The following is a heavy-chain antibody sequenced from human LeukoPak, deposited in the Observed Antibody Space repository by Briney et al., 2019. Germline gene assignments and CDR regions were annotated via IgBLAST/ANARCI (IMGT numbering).Heavy chain of an antibody. V-gene: IGHV1-8*01. Sequence: GASVKVSCRASGYTFTSYDINWVRQATGQGLEWMGWMNPNSGNTGYAQKFQGRVTMTRNTSISTAYMELSSLRSEDTAVYYCARDGGQLGRYYYYMDVWGKGTTVTVSS. CDR2: MNPNSGNT. CDR3: ARDGGQLGRYYYYMDV. D-gene: IGHD6-6*01. CDR1: GYTFTSYD. J-gene: IGHJ6*03.